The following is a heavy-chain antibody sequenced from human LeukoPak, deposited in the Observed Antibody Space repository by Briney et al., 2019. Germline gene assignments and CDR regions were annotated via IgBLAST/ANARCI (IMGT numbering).Heavy chain of an antibody. CDR1: GFTFTSYS. CDR3: ARDFPDYYDSSGFRT. D-gene: IGHD3-22*01. V-gene: IGHV3-21*01. J-gene: IGHJ5*02. CDR2: ISGGGGST. Sequence: NPGRSLRLSCAASGFTFTSYSMNWVRQAPGKGLEWVSTISGGGGSTYYADSVKGRFTISRDNAKNSLYLQMNSLRAEDTAVYYCARDFPDYYDSSGFRTWGQGTLVTVSS.